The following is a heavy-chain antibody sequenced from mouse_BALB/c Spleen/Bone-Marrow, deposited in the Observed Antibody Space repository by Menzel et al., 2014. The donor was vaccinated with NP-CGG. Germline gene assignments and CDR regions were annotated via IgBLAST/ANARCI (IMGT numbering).Heavy chain of an antibody. CDR2: INTYSGDA. J-gene: IGHJ2*01. D-gene: IGHD1-1*01. CDR3: AREYGSSHFDY. CDR1: GYTFTDYA. V-gene: IGHV1-67*01. Sequence: QVQLQQSGPELVRPGVSVKISCKGSGYTFTDYAMHWVKQSHAKSLEWIGVINTYSGDANYTQKFKGKATMTVDKSSSKAYMELARLTSEDSAIYYCAREYGSSHFDYWGQGSTLTVSS.